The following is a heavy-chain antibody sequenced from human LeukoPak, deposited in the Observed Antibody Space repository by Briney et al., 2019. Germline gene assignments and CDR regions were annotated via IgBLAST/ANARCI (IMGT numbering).Heavy chain of an antibody. Sequence: GGSLRLSCLASGFTFSNYAMSWVRQAPGKGLEWVSGITISGRTAYYADSVEGRFTISRDNAKNSLYLQMNSLRAEDTAVYYCARGSPGYWGQGTLVTVSS. V-gene: IGHV3-23*01. J-gene: IGHJ4*02. CDR2: ITISGRTA. CDR1: GFTFSNYA. CDR3: ARGSPGY.